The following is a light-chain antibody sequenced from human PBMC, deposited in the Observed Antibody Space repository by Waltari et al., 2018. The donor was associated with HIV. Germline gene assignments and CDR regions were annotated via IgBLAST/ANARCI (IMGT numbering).Light chain of an antibody. J-gene: IGLJ3*02. V-gene: IGLV2-14*01. Sequence: QSALTQPASVSGAPGQSIPISCRGTSSDVGAFNHVSWYQLHPGKAPNFILYEVNRRPSVVSVRFSGSRSGNTASLTISGLQAEDEGLYYCSSYTRGDSAYVLFGGGTRLSVL. CDR3: SSYTRGDSAYVL. CDR1: SSDVGAFNH. CDR2: EVN.